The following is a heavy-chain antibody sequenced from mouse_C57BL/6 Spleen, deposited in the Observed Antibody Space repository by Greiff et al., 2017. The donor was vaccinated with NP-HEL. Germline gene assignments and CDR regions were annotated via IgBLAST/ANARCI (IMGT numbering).Heavy chain of an antibody. V-gene: IGHV1-39*01. J-gene: IGHJ2*01. Sequence: EVQLKESGPELVKPGASVKISCKASGYSFTDYNMNWVKQSHGKSLEWIGVINPNYGTTSYNQKFKGKATLTVDQSSSTAYMQLNSLTSEDSAVYYCARWDYGSSYGDYWGQGTTLTVSS. CDR3: ARWDYGSSYGDY. D-gene: IGHD1-1*01. CDR2: INPNYGTT. CDR1: GYSFTDYN.